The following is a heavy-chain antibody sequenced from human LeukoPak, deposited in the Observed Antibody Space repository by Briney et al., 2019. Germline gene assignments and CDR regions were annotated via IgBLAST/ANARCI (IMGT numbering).Heavy chain of an antibody. CDR2: ISSSSSYI. V-gene: IGHV3-21*01. CDR3: ARKRVGYGDYGYAFDI. D-gene: IGHD4-17*01. Sequence: GGSLRLSCAASGFTFSSYSMNWVRQAPGKGLEWVSSISSSSSYIYYADSVKDRFTISRDNAKNSLYLQMNSLRAEDTAVYYCARKRVGYGDYGYAFDIWGQGTMVTVSS. CDR1: GFTFSSYS. J-gene: IGHJ3*02.